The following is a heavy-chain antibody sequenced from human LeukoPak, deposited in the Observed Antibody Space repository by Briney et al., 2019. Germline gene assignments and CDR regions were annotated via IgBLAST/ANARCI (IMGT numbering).Heavy chain of an antibody. D-gene: IGHD3-22*01. Sequence: GGSPRLSCAASGFTFSSYAMSWVRQAPGKGLEWVSAISGSGGSTYYADSVKGRFTISRDNSKNTLYLQMNSLRAEDTAVYYCAKAGITMIVVVITTDSYFDYWGQGTLVTVSS. CDR1: GFTFSSYA. V-gene: IGHV3-23*01. J-gene: IGHJ4*02. CDR2: ISGSGGST. CDR3: AKAGITMIVVVITTDSYFDY.